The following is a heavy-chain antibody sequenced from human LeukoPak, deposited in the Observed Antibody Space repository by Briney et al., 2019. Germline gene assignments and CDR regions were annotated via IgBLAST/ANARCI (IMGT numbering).Heavy chain of an antibody. Sequence: SETLSLTCTVSGVSISSYYWSWIRQPAGKGLEWIGDIYHSGSTYYNPSLKSRVTIAVDRSKNQFSLKLSSVTAADTAVYYCTLAPIDYSNHGWRPFDYWGQGTLVTVSS. V-gene: IGHV4-59*06. D-gene: IGHD4-11*01. CDR3: TLAPIDYSNHGWRPFDY. CDR2: IYHSGST. J-gene: IGHJ4*02. CDR1: GVSISSYY.